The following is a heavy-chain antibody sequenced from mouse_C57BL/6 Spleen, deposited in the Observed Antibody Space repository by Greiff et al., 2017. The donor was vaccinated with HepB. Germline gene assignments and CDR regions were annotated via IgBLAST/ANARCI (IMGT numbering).Heavy chain of an antibody. Sequence: QVQLQQPGAELVEPGASVKMSCKASGYTFTSYWITWVKQRPGQGLEWIGDIYPGSGSTNYNEKFKSKATLTVDTSSSTAYMQLSSLTSEDSAVYYCARGWDDYYAMDYWGQGTSVTVSS. CDR2: IYPGSGST. CDR3: ARGWDDYYAMDY. J-gene: IGHJ4*01. D-gene: IGHD4-1*01. CDR1: GYTFTSYW. V-gene: IGHV1-55*01.